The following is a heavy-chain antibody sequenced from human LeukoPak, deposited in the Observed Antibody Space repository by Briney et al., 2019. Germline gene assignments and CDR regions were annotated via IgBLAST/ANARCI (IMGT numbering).Heavy chain of an antibody. J-gene: IGHJ4*02. CDR3: ARISTSAPYFDY. CDR2: IYYSGGT. CDR1: GASISSYY. Sequence: SETLSLTCTVSGASISSYYWSWIRQPPEKGLEWIGYIYYSGGTNYNASLKSRVTISVDTSKNHFSLKLSSVTAADTAVYYCARISTSAPYFDYWGQGTLVTVSS. V-gene: IGHV4-59*08. D-gene: IGHD6-6*01.